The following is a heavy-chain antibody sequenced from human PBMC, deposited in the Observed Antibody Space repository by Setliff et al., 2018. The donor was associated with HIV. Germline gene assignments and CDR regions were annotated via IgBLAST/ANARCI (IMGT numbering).Heavy chain of an antibody. D-gene: IGHD2-2*01. J-gene: IGHJ4*02. CDR3: ARGFDYAQRPPLYYFDY. CDR1: GSSLTELS. Sequence: ASVKVSCKVSGSSLTELSIHWVRQTPGKGLQWMGGFDPEDGPDDGQTIYARKFQGRVTMTEDTSKNQFSLKLSSVTAADTAVYYCARGFDYAQRPPLYYFDYWGQGTLVTVSS. CDR2: FDPEDGPDDGQT. V-gene: IGHV1-24*01.